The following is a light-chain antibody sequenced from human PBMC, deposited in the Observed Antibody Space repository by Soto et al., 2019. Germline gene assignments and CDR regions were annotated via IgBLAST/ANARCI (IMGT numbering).Light chain of an antibody. V-gene: IGKV4-1*01. J-gene: IGKJ2*01. Sequence: DIVMTQSPDSLAVSLGERATINCKSSQSGLYSSNNKNYLAWYQQKPGQPPKLLIYWASTRESGVPDRFSGRGSGTDFTLTISSLQAEDVAVYYCQQYYSTPYTFGQGTKLEIK. CDR1: QSGLYSSNNKNY. CDR2: WAS. CDR3: QQYYSTPYT.